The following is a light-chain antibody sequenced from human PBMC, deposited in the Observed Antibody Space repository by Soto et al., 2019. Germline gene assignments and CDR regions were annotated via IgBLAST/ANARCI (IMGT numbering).Light chain of an antibody. CDR3: QQYNTFWT. Sequence: IQMTQSPSTLSASVADRVTISCRASQSISSWLAWHQQQPGNAPKLLIYDVSSLETGVPSRLSGSGSGTEFTLTISRMQADDFATYYCQQYNTFWTFGQGTKVDIK. J-gene: IGKJ1*01. CDR1: QSISSW. CDR2: DVS. V-gene: IGKV1-5*01.